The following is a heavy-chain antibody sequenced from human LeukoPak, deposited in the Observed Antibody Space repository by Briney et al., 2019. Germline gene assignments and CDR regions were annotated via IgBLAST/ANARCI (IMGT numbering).Heavy chain of an antibody. D-gene: IGHD3-3*01. Sequence: PSETLSLTCTVSGDSISSSSYYWGWIRQPPGKGLEWIGSIYYSGSTYYNPSLKSRVTISVDTSKNQFSLKLSSVTAADTAVYYCARQGSGYYPSPTHNWFDPWGQGTLVTVSS. J-gene: IGHJ5*02. CDR2: IYYSGST. CDR1: GDSISSSSYY. CDR3: ARQGSGYYPSPTHNWFDP. V-gene: IGHV4-39*01.